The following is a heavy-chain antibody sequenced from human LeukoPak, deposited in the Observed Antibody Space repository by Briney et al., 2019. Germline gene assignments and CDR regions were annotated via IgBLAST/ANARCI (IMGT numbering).Heavy chain of an antibody. CDR2: IRSKANSYAP. J-gene: IGHJ6*03. CDR1: GFTFSGSA. D-gene: IGHD2-2*02. CDR3: TRSTHPVPAAISSYYYMDV. V-gene: IGHV3-73*01. Sequence: PGGSLRLSCAASGFTFSGSAMHWVRQASGKGLEWVGRIRSKANSYAPAYAASVKGRFTISRDDSKNTAYLQMNSLKTEDTAVYYCTRSTHPVPAAISSYYYMDVWGKGTTVTVSS.